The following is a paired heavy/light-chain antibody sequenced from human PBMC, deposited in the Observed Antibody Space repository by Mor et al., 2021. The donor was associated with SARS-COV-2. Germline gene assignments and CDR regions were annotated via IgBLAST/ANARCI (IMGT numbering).Light chain of an antibody. CDR2: DAS. V-gene: IGKV1D-13*01. J-gene: IGKJ4*01. CDR3: QQFNNYPLT. CDR1: QGISNA. Sequence: ATQLTQSPSSLSASVGDRVTITCRASQGISNALAWYQQRAGKPPKLLTYDASSLQSGVPSRFSGSGSGTDFTLTISSLQPEDFATYYCQQFNNYPLTFGGGTKVEIK.
Heavy chain of an antibody. CDR1: GFTFSNYG. Sequence: QVQLVESGGGVVQPGRSLRLSCEASGFTFSNYGMHWVRHAPGKGLEWVALIWYDGSNKYYADSVKGRFSISRDNSKNTLFLQMNSLRAEDTAVYYCANSGTCTSTRCPDYYYYMDVWGKGTTVTVSS. V-gene: IGHV3-33*06. CDR3: ANSGTCTSTRCPDYYYYMDV. D-gene: IGHD2-2*01. J-gene: IGHJ6*03. CDR2: IWYDGSNK.